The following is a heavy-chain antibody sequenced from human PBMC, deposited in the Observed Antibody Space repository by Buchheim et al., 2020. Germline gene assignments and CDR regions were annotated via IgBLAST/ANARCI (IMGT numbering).Heavy chain of an antibody. J-gene: IGHJ4*02. Sequence: QVQLVQSGAEVLKPGASVKVSCKASGYTFTTYDINWVRQAPGQGLEWMGWISTKNPYTKYSQKLQGRVTMTTDTSTSTAYMEMRSLRSDDSAMYYCVRGWWDFWGQGT. CDR2: ISTKNPYT. CDR3: VRGWWDF. V-gene: IGHV1-18*01. CDR1: GYTFTTYD. D-gene: IGHD2-15*01.